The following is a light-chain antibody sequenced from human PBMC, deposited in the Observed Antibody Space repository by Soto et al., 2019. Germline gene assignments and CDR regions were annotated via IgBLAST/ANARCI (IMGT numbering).Light chain of an antibody. Sequence: QSVLTQPPSASGNPGRRATISCSGSKSNIGSTSVHWFQQLPGTAPKLLIHSSDKRPSGVPIRFSASTSGTSASLAISGLQSEDEGDYYCAAWDDTLNGFVFGTGTKVTVL. J-gene: IGLJ1*01. CDR3: AAWDDTLNGFV. CDR2: SSD. V-gene: IGLV1-44*01. CDR1: KSNIGSTS.